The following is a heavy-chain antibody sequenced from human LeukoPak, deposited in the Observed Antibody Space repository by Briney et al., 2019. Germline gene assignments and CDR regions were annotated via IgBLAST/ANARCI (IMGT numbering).Heavy chain of an antibody. CDR2: MNPNRGGT. D-gene: IGHD3-10*01. CDR3: ARGNDGSGSPSYYFYYMDV. J-gene: IGHJ6*03. V-gene: IGHV1-2*02. Sequence: ASVKVSCKASGYTFTGYYMHWVRQATGQGLEWMGWMNPNRGGTNYAQKFQGRVTMTRDTSISTAYMELSRLRSDDTAVYYCARGNDGSGSPSYYFYYMDVWGKGTTVTISS. CDR1: GYTFTGYY.